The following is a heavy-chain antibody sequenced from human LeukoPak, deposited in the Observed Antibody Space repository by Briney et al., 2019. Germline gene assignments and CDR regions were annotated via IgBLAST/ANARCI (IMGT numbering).Heavy chain of an antibody. V-gene: IGHV4-59*12. CDR3: GRAGFALAPCRGTPFDY. D-gene: IGHD1-1*01. CDR2: MNNSGYT. Sequence: SDPQTLTCTVSGGFISSYSGNWLRQPPGKAREWSGYMNNSGYTNYSPSLKSRVTISVNPSKNQFSLRLTSMTAADTAVYCCGRAGFALAPCRGTPFDYWGQGTLVTVSS. CDR1: GGFISSYS. J-gene: IGHJ4*02.